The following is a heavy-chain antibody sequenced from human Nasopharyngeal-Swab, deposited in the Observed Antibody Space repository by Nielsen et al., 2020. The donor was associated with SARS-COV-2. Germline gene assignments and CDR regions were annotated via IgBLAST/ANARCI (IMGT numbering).Heavy chain of an antibody. D-gene: IGHD6-19*01. CDR3: AKALPGWYDEYYMDV. CDR2: ITWDGGNT. J-gene: IGHJ6*03. Sequence: GESLKISCAASGFTFDDYAMHWVRQAPGKGLEWVALITWDGGNTYYAASVKGRFTISRDNRKNSLSLRMNSLTVDDTALYYCAKALPGWYDEYYMDVWGRGNPGHRLL. CDR1: GFTFDDYA. V-gene: IGHV3-43D*03.